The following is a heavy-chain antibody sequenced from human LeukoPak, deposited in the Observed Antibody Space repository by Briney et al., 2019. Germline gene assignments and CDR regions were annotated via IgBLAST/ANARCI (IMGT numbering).Heavy chain of an antibody. V-gene: IGHV6-1*01. Sequence: SQTLSLTCAISGDSLSSNIVAWNWIRQSPSRGLEWLGRTCYRSKWHNDYAVSVKSRITVNPDTSKNQFSLQLNSVTPEDTAVYYCARGGGFCSADCYDYWGQGTLVTVSS. CDR2: TCYRSKWHN. CDR1: GDSLSSNIVA. CDR3: ARGGGFCSADCYDY. D-gene: IGHD2-15*01. J-gene: IGHJ4*02.